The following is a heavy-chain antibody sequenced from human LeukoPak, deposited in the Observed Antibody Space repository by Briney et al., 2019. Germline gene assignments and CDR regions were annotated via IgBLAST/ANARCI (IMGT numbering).Heavy chain of an antibody. Sequence: PSETLSLTCTVSGGSISSYYWSWIRQPPGKGLEWIGYIYYSGSTNYNPSLKSRVTMSVDTSKNQFSLKLSPVTAADTAVYYCAGGRDGYNYGYWGQGTLVTVSS. CDR1: GGSISSYY. CDR3: AGGRDGYNYGY. D-gene: IGHD5-24*01. J-gene: IGHJ4*02. CDR2: IYYSGST. V-gene: IGHV4-59*01.